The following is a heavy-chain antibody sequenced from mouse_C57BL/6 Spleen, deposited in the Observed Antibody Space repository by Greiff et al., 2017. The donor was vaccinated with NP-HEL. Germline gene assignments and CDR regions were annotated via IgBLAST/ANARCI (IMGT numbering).Heavy chain of an antibody. Sequence: EVQLQQSGPELVKPGASVKISCKASGYTFTDYYMNWVKQSHGKSLEWIGDINPNNGGTSYNQKFKGKATLTVDKSSSTAYMELRSLTSEDSAVYYCARPAQPAQAQYYFDYWGQGTTLTVSS. CDR3: ARPAQPAQAQYYFDY. V-gene: IGHV1-26*01. D-gene: IGHD3-2*02. CDR2: INPNNGGT. J-gene: IGHJ2*01. CDR1: GYTFTDYY.